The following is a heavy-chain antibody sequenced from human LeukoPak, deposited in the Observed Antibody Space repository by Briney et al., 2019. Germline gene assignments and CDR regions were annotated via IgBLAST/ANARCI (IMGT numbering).Heavy chain of an antibody. D-gene: IGHD3-22*01. V-gene: IGHV1-2*02. Sequence: ASVKVSCKASGYTFTGYYMHWVRQAPGQGLEWMGWINPNSGGTNYAQKFQGRVTMTRDTSTSTAYMELSRLRSDDTAVYYCARGYYDSSGYLLPHWGQGTLVTVSS. CDR2: INPNSGGT. J-gene: IGHJ4*02. CDR1: GYTFTGYY. CDR3: ARGYYDSSGYLLPH.